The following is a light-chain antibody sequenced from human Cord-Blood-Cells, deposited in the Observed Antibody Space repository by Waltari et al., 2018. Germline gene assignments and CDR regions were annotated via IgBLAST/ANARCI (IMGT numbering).Light chain of an antibody. CDR3: SSYTSSSTWV. CDR1: SSDVGGYNY. CDR2: DVS. J-gene: IGLJ3*02. Sequence: QSALTQPASVSGSPGQSITIPCTGTSSDVGGYNYVSWYQQPQGKAPKLMIYDVSNRPSGVSNRLSRSKHGNTASLTISGLQAEDEADYYCSSYTSSSTWVFGGGTKLTVL. V-gene: IGLV2-14*01.